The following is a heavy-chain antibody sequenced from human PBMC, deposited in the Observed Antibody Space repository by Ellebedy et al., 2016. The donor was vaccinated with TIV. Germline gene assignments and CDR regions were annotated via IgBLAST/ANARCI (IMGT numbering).Heavy chain of an antibody. CDR3: ARALADCSSTSCSSGWFDP. V-gene: IGHV3-21*04. J-gene: IGHJ5*02. D-gene: IGHD2-2*01. Sequence: SVKGRFTISRDNAKNSLYLQMNSLRAEDTAVYYCARALADCSSTSCSSGWFDPWGQGTLVTVSS.